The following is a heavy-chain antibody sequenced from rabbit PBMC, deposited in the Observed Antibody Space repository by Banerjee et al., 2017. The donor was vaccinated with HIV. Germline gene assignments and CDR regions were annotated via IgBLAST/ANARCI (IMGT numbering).Heavy chain of an antibody. CDR3: ARSHHAGYVDYGYELYFNL. CDR1: GFSLSTYY. CDR2: IYGGEGRT. Sequence: QLKETGGGLVTPGGTLTLSCTVSGFSLSTYYMSWVRQAPGKGLEWIGTIYGGEGRTYYASWVNGRFTLSSDNAQNTVDLQMNSLTAVDRAIYFCARSHHAGYVDYGYELYFNLWGPGTLVTVS. D-gene: IGHD6-1*01. J-gene: IGHJ4*01. V-gene: IGHV1S7*01.